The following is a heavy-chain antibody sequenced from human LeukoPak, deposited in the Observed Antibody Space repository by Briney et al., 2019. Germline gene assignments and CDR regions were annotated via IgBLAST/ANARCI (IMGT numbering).Heavy chain of an antibody. D-gene: IGHD3-9*01. Sequence: SETLSLTCSVSGGSISSYYWSWLRQPPGRGLEWIGYIYYSGRTSYNPSLKSRVTISVDTSKNQFSLRLSSVTAADTAVYYCARGSRPVYNLLTGKRYFDYWGQGTLLTVSS. V-gene: IGHV4-59*01. J-gene: IGHJ4*02. CDR1: GGSISSYY. CDR3: ARGSRPVYNLLTGKRYFDY. CDR2: IYYSGRT.